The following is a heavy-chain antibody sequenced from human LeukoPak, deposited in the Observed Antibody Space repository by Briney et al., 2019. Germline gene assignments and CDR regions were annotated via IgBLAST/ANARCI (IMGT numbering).Heavy chain of an antibody. D-gene: IGHD2-15*01. Sequence: GESLKISCKGSGSSFTSYWIGWVRQMPGKGLEWMGIIYPGDSDTRYSPSFQGQVTISADKSISTAYLQWSSLKASDTAMYYCATRTSCSGGSCYEDYYYYYYMDIWGKGTTVTVSS. CDR2: IYPGDSDT. CDR1: GSSFTSYW. CDR3: ATRTSCSGGSCYEDYYYYYYMDI. J-gene: IGHJ6*03. V-gene: IGHV5-51*01.